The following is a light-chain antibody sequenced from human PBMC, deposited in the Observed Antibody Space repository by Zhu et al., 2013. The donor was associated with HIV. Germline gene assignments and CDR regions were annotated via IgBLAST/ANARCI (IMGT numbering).Light chain of an antibody. V-gene: IGKV3-15*01. Sequence: EIVLTQSPATLSLSPGERATLSCRASQSVSSYLAWYQQKPGQAPRLLIYDASTRATGIPARFSGSGSGTEFTLTISSLQSEDLAVYYCHQYNNWPLTFGGGTKVEIK. J-gene: IGKJ4*01. CDR3: HQYNNWPLT. CDR1: QSVSSY. CDR2: DAS.